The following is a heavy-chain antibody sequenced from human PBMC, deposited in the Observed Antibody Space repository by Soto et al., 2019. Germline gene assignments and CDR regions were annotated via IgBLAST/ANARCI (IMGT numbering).Heavy chain of an antibody. J-gene: IGHJ6*02. CDR2: IMPVFRRP. Sequence: QVQLVQSGAEVKKPGSSVKVSCKASGGTFRTSAISWVRQAPGQGLEWVGGIMPVFRRPKYAQNFQCRGTITADESTSTAYMELSSLRSDDTAVYYCARDKDRPQLGGNYYYILDVWGQGTAVTVSS. CDR1: GGTFRTSA. D-gene: IGHD3-3*02. V-gene: IGHV1-69*12. CDR3: ARDKDRPQLGGNYYYILDV.